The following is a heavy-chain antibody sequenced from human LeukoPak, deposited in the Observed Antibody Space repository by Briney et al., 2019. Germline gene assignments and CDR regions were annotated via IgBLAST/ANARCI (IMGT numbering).Heavy chain of an antibody. J-gene: IGHJ4*02. D-gene: IGHD2-15*01. CDR3: ARAGWYTLDN. V-gene: IGHV4-4*02. CDR1: GASLSSSNW. CDR2: SYHGGST. Sequence: PSGTLSLTCAVSGASLSSSNWLSGGRQPPGKGLEWIGESYHGGSTNYNPSLKSRVTISVDNSKNQFSLKMSSMTAADTAVYYCARAGWYTLDNWGQGTLVTVSS.